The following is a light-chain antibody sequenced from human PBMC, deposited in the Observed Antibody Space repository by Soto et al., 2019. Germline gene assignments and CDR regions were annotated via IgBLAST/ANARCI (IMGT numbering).Light chain of an antibody. CDR1: SSNIESNY. CDR3: AAWDDSLSGLYV. CDR2: RNN. Sequence: QSALTQPPSASGTPGQRVTISCSGNSSNIESNYVYWYQQLPGTAPKLLIYRNNQRPSGVPDRFSGSQSGTSASLAISGLPSEDEADYYCAAWDDSLSGLYVFGTGTKVTVL. V-gene: IGLV1-47*01. J-gene: IGLJ1*01.